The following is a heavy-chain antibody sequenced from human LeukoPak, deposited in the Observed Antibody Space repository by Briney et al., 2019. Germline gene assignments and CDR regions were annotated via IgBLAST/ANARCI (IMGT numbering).Heavy chain of an antibody. CDR2: IYYSGST. CDR3: ARGVLPYYYFDY. J-gene: IGHJ4*02. V-gene: IGHV4-59*01. D-gene: IGHD3-10*01. CDR1: GGSISSYY. Sequence: SETLSLTCTVSGGSISSYYWSWIRQPPGKGLEWIGYIYYSGSTNYNPSLKSRVTISVDTSKNQFSLKLSSVTAADTAVYYCARGVLPYYYFDYWGQGTLVTVSS.